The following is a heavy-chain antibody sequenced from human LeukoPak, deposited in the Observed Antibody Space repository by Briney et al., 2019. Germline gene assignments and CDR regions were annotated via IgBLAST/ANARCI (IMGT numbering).Heavy chain of an antibody. J-gene: IGHJ4*02. CDR1: GGTFSSYA. D-gene: IGHD3-22*01. CDR2: IIPIFGTA. V-gene: IGHV1-69*13. Sequence: SVKVSCKASGGTFSSYAISWVRQAPGQGLEWMGGIIPIFGTANYAQKFQGRVTITADESTSTAYMELSSLRSEDTAVYYCARDYYDSSDLSYWGQGTLVTVSS. CDR3: ARDYYDSSDLSY.